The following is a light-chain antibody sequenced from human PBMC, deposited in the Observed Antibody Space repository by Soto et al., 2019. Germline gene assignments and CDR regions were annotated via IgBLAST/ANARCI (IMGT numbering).Light chain of an antibody. CDR3: VSYATSTTLYV. CDR2: EVT. Sequence: QSALTHPASVSGSPGQSITISCTATSSDVGSFNYVSWYQHHPGKAPKLMIYEVTSRPSGVSNRFSGSKSGNTASLTISGLQAEDEADYYCVSYATSTTLYVFGSGTKVTVL. V-gene: IGLV2-14*01. J-gene: IGLJ1*01. CDR1: SSDVGSFNY.